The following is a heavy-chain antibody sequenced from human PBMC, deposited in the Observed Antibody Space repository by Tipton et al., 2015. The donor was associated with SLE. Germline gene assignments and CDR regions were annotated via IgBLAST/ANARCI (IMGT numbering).Heavy chain of an antibody. D-gene: IGHD6-19*01. V-gene: IGHV4-59*01. CDR1: GGSISSYY. CDR3: ARARRRQWLDN. Sequence: TLSLTCTVSGGSISSYYWSWLRQPPGKGLEWIGYISDSGKTDYNPSLKSRVAISVDPSIPQFSLTLSSVTAADCAVYYCARARRRQWLDNWGQGTLVTVSS. J-gene: IGHJ4*02. CDR2: ISDSGKT.